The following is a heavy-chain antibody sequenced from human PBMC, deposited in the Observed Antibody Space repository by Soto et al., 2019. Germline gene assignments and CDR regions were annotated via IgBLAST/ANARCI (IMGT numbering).Heavy chain of an antibody. J-gene: IGHJ3*02. CDR1: GGSISSGGYY. CDR2: IYYSGST. V-gene: IGHV4-31*03. CDR3: ARSERRFGDPDDAFDI. Sequence: SETLSLTCTVSGGSISSGGYYWGWIRQHPGKGLEWIGYIYYSGSTYYNPSLKSRVTISVDTSKNQFSLKLSSVTAADTAVYYCARSERRFGDPDDAFDIWGQRTMVTVSS. D-gene: IGHD3-10*01.